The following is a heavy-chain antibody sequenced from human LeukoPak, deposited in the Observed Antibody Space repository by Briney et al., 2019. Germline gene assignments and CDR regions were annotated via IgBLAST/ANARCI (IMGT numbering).Heavy chain of an antibody. CDR1: GFTFSDYY. CDR2: ISSSGSTI. Sequence: KSGGSLRLSCAASGFTFSDYYMSWIRQAPGKGLEWVSYISSSGSTIYYADSVKGRFTISRDNAKNSLYLQMNSLRAEDTAVYYCARPYDSSGYYYFDIWGQGTMVTVSS. CDR3: ARPYDSSGYYYFDI. J-gene: IGHJ3*02. D-gene: IGHD3-22*01. V-gene: IGHV3-11*04.